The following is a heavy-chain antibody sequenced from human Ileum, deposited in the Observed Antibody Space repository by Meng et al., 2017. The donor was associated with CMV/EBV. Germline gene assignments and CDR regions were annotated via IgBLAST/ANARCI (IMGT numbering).Heavy chain of an antibody. Sequence: VRLQESGPGLMKPSETLSLTCTVSGGSVNNYYWSWIRQSAGKGLEWIGRFYSSDTYNYHPSLDSRVTMSLDTSKNQFSLNLRSVTAADTATYYCARGPGASTREGFDYWGLGTLVTVSS. CDR1: GGSVNNYY. J-gene: IGHJ4*02. CDR3: ARGPGASTREGFDY. D-gene: IGHD1-26*01. V-gene: IGHV4-4*07. CDR2: FYSSDTY.